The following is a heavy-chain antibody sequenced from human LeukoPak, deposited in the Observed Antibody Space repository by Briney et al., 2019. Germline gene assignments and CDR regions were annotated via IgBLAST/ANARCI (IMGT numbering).Heavy chain of an antibody. J-gene: IGHJ6*03. Sequence: SETLSLTCAVYGGSFSGYYWSWIRQPPGKGLEWIGEINHSGSTNYNPSLKSRVTISVDTSKNQFSLKLSSVTAADTAVYYCARVPSSGWSKYYYYYYMDVWGKGTTVTVSS. CDR1: GGSFSGYY. D-gene: IGHD6-19*01. CDR3: ARVPSSGWSKYYYYYYMDV. V-gene: IGHV4-34*01. CDR2: INHSGST.